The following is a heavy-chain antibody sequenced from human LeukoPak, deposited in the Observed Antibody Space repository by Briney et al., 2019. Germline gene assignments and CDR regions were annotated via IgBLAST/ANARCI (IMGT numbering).Heavy chain of an antibody. J-gene: IGHJ4*02. D-gene: IGHD2-8*01. Sequence: GGSLRLSCAASGFTFSFYSINWVRQAPGMGLEWVSYITGSSNTINYADSVKGRFTISRDNAKNSLYLQMNGLRAEDTAVYYCATSNGHLDNWGQGTLVTVSS. CDR1: GFTFSFYS. V-gene: IGHV3-48*04. CDR2: ITGSSNTI. CDR3: ATSNGHLDN.